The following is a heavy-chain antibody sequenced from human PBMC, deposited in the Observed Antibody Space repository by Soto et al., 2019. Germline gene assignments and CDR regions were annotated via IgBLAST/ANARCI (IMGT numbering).Heavy chain of an antibody. V-gene: IGHV4-39*01. CDR2: VYYGGST. Sequence: TSETLSLTCTVSGGSISCSSDYWGWIRQPPGKGLEWIGNVYYGGSTYYNPSLKSRVTISVETSKSQFSLKLSSVTAADTAVYYCAGGDYYHSSGYYFYYYTMDVWGQGTTVTVSS. CDR3: AGGDYYHSSGYYFYYYTMDV. CDR1: GGSISCSSDY. D-gene: IGHD3-22*01. J-gene: IGHJ6*02.